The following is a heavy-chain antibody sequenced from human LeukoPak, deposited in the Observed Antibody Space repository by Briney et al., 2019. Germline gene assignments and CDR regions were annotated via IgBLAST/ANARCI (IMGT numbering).Heavy chain of an antibody. V-gene: IGHV4-59*01. CDR2: IYYSGST. D-gene: IGHD4-23*01. CDR1: GGSISSYY. Sequence: PSETLSLTCTVSGGSISSYYWSWIRQPPGKGLEWIGYIYYSGSTNYNPSLKSRVTISVDTSKNQFSLKLSSVTAADTAVYYCARSRGGNYDYYYHYMDVWGKGTTVTVSS. J-gene: IGHJ6*03. CDR3: ARSRGGNYDYYYHYMDV.